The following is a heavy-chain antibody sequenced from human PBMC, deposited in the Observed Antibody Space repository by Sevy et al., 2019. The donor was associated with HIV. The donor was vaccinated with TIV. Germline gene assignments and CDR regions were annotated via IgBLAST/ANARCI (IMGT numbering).Heavy chain of an antibody. CDR3: GGEGYEFGDPRGLDY. CDR1: GFILGYYA. J-gene: IGHJ4*02. CDR2: SSYDGGNI. D-gene: IGHD4-17*01. V-gene: IGHV3-30-3*01. Sequence: GGSLRLSCTASGFILGYYAMHWVRQAPGKGLEWVAVSSYDGGNIYYADSVQGRFTVSRDNSKNTLYLQMNSLRPEDAAVGDGGGEGYEFGDPRGLDYWGQGVLVTVSS.